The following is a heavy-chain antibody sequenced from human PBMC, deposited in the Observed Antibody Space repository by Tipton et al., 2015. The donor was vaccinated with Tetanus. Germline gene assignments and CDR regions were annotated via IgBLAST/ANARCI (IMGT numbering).Heavy chain of an antibody. Sequence: LRLSCAVYGASFSDYYWSRIRQAPGKGLEWIGEINHSGNTNHNPSLKSRVTLSVDTSKNQFSLKLNSVTAADTAIYYCARALKQGANWFDPWGQGTLVTVSS. CDR3: ARALKQGANWFDP. V-gene: IGHV4-34*01. CDR1: GASFSDYY. CDR2: INHSGNT. J-gene: IGHJ5*02. D-gene: IGHD3-16*01.